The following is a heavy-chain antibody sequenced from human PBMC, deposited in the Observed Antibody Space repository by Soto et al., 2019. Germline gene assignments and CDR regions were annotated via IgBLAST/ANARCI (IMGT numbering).Heavy chain of an antibody. D-gene: IGHD3-10*01. CDR1: GGSFSGYY. CDR2: INHSGST. V-gene: IGHV4-34*01. J-gene: IGHJ6*03. Sequence: SETLSLTCAVYGGSFSGYYWSWIRQPPGKGLEWIGEINHSGSTNYNPSLKSRVTISVDTSKNQFSLKLSSVTAADTAVYYCARVSGSPPLHYMDVWGKGTTLTVSS. CDR3: ARVSGSPPLHYMDV.